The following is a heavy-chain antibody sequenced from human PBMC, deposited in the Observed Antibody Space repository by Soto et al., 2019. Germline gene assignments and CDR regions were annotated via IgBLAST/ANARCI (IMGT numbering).Heavy chain of an antibody. CDR2: IDHSGIT. J-gene: IGHJ4*02. Sequence: SETLSLTCAVSGASFSGFYWSWIRQSPGKGLEWVGEIDHSGITNHNTALKSRATMSVDTSKNQFSLKLRSVTAADTAVYYCARGVSLTLAVQGGAPDKNYFDSWTQGTLVTVSS. CDR1: GASFSGFY. V-gene: IGHV4-34*04. D-gene: IGHD1-1*01. CDR3: ARGVSLTLAVQGGAPDKNYFDS.